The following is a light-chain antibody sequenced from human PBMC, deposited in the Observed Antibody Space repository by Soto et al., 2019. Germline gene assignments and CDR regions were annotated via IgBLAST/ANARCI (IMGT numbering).Light chain of an antibody. Sequence: DIVMTQSPDSLAVSLGERATINCKSSQSVLYTSTNENYVAWYQQKPGQPPKLLMYWTSSRESGVPDRFSGSGSGTDFTLTITSVQAEDVAVYYCQQFYLTPYTFCQGTKLEIK. V-gene: IGKV4-1*01. J-gene: IGKJ2*01. CDR2: WTS. CDR3: QQFYLTPYT. CDR1: QSVLYTSTNENY.